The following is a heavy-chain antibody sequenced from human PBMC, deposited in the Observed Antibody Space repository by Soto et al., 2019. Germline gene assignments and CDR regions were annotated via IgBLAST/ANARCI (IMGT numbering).Heavy chain of an antibody. CDR1: GGSISSSNW. J-gene: IGHJ6*02. V-gene: IGHV4-4*02. D-gene: IGHD3-10*01. CDR3: ARAGSGKDYYYYYGMDV. Sequence: QVQLQELGPGLVKPSGTLSLTCAVSGGSISSSNWWSWVRQPPGKGLEWIGEIYHSGSTNYNPSLKSRVTISVDKSKNQFSLKLSSVTAADTAVYYCARAGSGKDYYYYYGMDVWGQGTTVTVSS. CDR2: IYHSGST.